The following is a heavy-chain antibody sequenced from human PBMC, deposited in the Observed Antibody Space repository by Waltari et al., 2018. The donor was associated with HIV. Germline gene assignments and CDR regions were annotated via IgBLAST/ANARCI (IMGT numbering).Heavy chain of an antibody. Sequence: QLQLQESGTGLVKPSETLYLTCTVSGGSVSSSSYFWGWIRQPPGKGLEWIGRIYYTGRAYYNPSLKSRVTISVDTSKNQFSLKVTSVTAADTAVYYCARHALRVGAAYWNFDLWGRGTLVTVSS. CDR3: ARHALRVGAAYWNFDL. D-gene: IGHD1-26*01. CDR1: GGSVSSSSYF. CDR2: IYYTGRA. J-gene: IGHJ2*01. V-gene: IGHV4-39*01.